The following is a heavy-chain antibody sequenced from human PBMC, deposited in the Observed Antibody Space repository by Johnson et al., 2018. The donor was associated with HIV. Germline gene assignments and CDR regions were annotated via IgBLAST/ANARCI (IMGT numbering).Heavy chain of an antibody. V-gene: IGHV3-7*01. Sequence: VQLVESGGGLVQPGGSLRLSCAASGFTFSSYWMSWVRQAPGKGLEWVANIKQDGSEKYYVDSVKGRFSISRDNAKSSVYLQMNSLRAEDTAVYYCAKDRGGTPPMGAFDIWGQGTMVTVSS. CDR1: GFTFSSYW. CDR2: IKQDGSEK. J-gene: IGHJ3*02. CDR3: AKDRGGTPPMGAFDI. D-gene: IGHD3-10*01.